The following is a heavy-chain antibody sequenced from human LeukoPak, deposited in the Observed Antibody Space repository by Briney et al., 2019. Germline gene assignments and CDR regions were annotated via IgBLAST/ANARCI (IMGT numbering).Heavy chain of an antibody. CDR3: AKARGTTGPQKYYFDY. CDR1: GFTFSSYA. V-gene: IGHV3-23*01. J-gene: IGHJ4*02. D-gene: IGHD1-7*01. Sequence: GGSLRLSCAASGFTFSSYAMSWVRQAAGKGLEWVSAISGSGGSTYYADSVKGRFTTSRDNSKNTLYLQMNSLRAEDTAVYYCAKARGTTGPQKYYFDYWGQGTLVTVSS. CDR2: ISGSGGST.